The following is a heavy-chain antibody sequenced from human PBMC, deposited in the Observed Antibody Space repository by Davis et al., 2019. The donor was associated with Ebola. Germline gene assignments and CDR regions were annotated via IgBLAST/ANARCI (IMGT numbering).Heavy chain of an antibody. CDR3: ASLRRTITGMDDGFDI. J-gene: IGHJ3*02. V-gene: IGHV5-51*01. Sequence: GESLKISCKASGYTFTTYWIGWVRQVPGKGLEWMGIIYPRDSDTRYSPSFQGQVTISADKSSSTAYLQWNSLRASDTALYYCASLRRTITGMDDGFDIWGQGTMVTVSS. CDR1: GYTFTTYW. D-gene: IGHD2-8*02. CDR2: IYPRDSDT.